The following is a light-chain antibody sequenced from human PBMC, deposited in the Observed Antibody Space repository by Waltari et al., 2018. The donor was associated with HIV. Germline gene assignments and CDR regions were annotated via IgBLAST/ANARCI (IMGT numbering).Light chain of an antibody. Sequence: QSALTQPASVSGSPGQSITISCTGTSSDVGGYNLVSWYQQHPGKAPKLMIYEVSKRPSVVSNRFSGSKSGNTASLTISVLQAEYEADYYCCAYAGSTTYVIFGGGTKLTVL. J-gene: IGLJ2*01. V-gene: IGLV2-23*02. CDR2: EVS. CDR1: SSDVGGYNL. CDR3: CAYAGSTTYVI.